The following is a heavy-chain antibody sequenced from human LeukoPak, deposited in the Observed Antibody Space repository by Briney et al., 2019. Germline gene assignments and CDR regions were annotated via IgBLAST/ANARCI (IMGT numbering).Heavy chain of an antibody. CDR2: IWYDGSNR. J-gene: IGHJ4*02. CDR3: ARSEWMVAAGLCDY. Sequence: PGGTLRLSCAASGFTFSSHDMHWVRHAPAKGREQETVIWYDGSNRCYADCVKCRFRISRDNSKTTLYLQMKRLRAEDTAVYYCARSEWMVAAGLCDYWGQGTLVTVSS. CDR1: GFTFSSHD. D-gene: IGHD6-13*01. V-gene: IGHV3-33*01.